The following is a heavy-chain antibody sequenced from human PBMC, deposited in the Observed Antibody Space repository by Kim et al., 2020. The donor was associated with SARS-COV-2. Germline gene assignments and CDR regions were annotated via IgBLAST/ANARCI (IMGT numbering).Heavy chain of an antibody. CDR2: ISSSSSYI. D-gene: IGHD4-17*01. Sequence: GGSLRLSCAASGFTFSSYSMNWVRRAPGKGLEWVSSISSSSSYIYYADSVKGRFTVSRDNAKNSLYLQMNSLRAEDTAMYYCARDDYGGYTRSDYWGQGTLVTVSS. CDR1: GFTFSSYS. J-gene: IGHJ4*02. V-gene: IGHV3-21*01. CDR3: ARDDYGGYTRSDY.